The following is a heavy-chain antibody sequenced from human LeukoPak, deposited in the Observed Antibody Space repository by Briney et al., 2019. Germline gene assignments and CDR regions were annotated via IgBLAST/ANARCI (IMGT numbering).Heavy chain of an antibody. CDR1: GCTFSTYA. Sequence: GGSLILACAASGCTFSTYAMSWVRQAPGRGLEWVLSITGSGDGTYYADFVKGRFTISRDNSKNTLYLQMNSLRAEDTAVYYCAKGGSSGYYLFDYWGQGTLVTVSS. CDR2: ITGSGDGT. V-gene: IGHV3-23*01. CDR3: AKGGSSGYYLFDY. J-gene: IGHJ4*02. D-gene: IGHD6-19*01.